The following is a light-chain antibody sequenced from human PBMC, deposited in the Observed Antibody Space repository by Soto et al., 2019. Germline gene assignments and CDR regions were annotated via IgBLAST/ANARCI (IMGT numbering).Light chain of an antibody. Sequence: QSVLTQPASVSGSPGQSITISCTGTSSDVGGYNSVSWYQHHPGRAPKLVIYEVSNRPSGVSNRFSGSKSGNTASLTISGLQAEDEADYYCCSYAGSSTWVFGGGTKLTVL. CDR1: SSDVGGYNS. CDR2: EVS. V-gene: IGLV2-23*02. J-gene: IGLJ3*02. CDR3: CSYAGSSTWV.